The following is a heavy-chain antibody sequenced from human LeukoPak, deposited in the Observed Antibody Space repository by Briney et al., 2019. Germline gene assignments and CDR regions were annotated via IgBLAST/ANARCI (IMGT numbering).Heavy chain of an antibody. Sequence: ASVKVSCKASGYTFTSYDINWVRQATGQGLEWMGWMNPNSGNTGYAQKFQGRVTITRNTSITTAYMELSSLRSEDTAVYYCARGRVLKPLAKPPPDYNCFDPWGQGTLVTVSS. V-gene: IGHV1-8*01. CDR1: GYTFTSYD. CDR3: ARGRVLKPLAKPPPDYNCFDP. J-gene: IGHJ5*02. CDR2: MNPNSGNT. D-gene: IGHD2-8*01.